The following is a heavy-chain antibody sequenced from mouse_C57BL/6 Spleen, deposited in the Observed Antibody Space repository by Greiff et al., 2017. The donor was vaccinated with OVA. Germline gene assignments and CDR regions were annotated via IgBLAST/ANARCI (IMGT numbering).Heavy chain of an antibody. D-gene: IGHD2-3*01. J-gene: IGHJ3*01. Sequence: QVQLQQPGAELVRPGSSVKLSCKASGYTFTSYWMHWVKQRPIQGLEWIGNIDPSDSETHYNQKFKDKATLTVDKSSSTAYMQLSSLTSEDSAVYYCASGYDGYIAYWGQGTLVTVSA. CDR3: ASGYDGYIAY. CDR1: GYTFTSYW. V-gene: IGHV1-52*01. CDR2: IDPSDSET.